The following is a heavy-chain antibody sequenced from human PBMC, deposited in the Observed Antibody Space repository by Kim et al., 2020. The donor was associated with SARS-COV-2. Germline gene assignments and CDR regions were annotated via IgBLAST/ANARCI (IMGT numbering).Heavy chain of an antibody. CDR1: GFTFSTYA. CDR2: ISYSGINT. CDR3: AKSLPAAAGSRAFDV. J-gene: IGHJ3*01. V-gene: IGHV3-23*01. Sequence: GGSLRLSCAASGFTFSTYAMRWVRQAPGKGLEWVSSISYSGINTHFADSVKGRFTISRDNSMNTLYLQMNSLRTEDTALYYCAKSLPAAAGSRAFDVWG. D-gene: IGHD3-10*01.